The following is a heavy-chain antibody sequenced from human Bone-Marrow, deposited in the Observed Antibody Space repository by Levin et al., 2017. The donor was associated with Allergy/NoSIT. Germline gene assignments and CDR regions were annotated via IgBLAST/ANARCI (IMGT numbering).Heavy chain of an antibody. D-gene: IGHD2/OR15-2a*01. CDR1: GGSFSNSA. Sequence: SVKVSCKFSGGSFSNSALNWVRQAPGQGLEWMGGIVPVFGRAKYAQNFQGRVTITADESTSTAYMELSSLRSDDTAVFYCARGDGVLLTTYDFYAMDVWGQGTTLTVSS. CDR2: IVPVFGRA. V-gene: IGHV1-69*13. CDR3: ARGDGVLLTTYDFYAMDV. J-gene: IGHJ6*02.